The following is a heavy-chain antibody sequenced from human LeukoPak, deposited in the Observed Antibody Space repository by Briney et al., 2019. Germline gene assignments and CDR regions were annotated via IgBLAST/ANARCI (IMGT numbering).Heavy chain of an antibody. V-gene: IGHV3-48*03. CDR1: GFTFSGYE. CDR2: ISSSGSII. J-gene: IGHJ4*02. Sequence: PGGSLRLSCAASGFTFSGYEMKWVRQAPGKGLEWASYISSSGSIIYYADSVKGRFTISRDNTKNSLYLQMNSLTAEDTAVYYCARDGAVAGIENDYWGQGTLVTVSS. CDR3: ARDGAVAGIENDY. D-gene: IGHD6-19*01.